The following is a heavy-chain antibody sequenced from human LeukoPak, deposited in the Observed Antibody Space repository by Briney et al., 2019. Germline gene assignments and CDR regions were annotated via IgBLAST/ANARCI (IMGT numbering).Heavy chain of an antibody. Sequence: SETLSLTCTVSGGSISSSSYYWGWIRQPPGKGLEWIGSIYYSGSTYYNPSLKSRVTISVDTSKNQFSLKLSSVTAADTAVYYCARQMVYANSFDYWGQGTPVTVSS. V-gene: IGHV4-39*01. CDR3: ARQMVYANSFDY. D-gene: IGHD2-8*01. CDR2: IYYSGST. CDR1: GGSISSSSYY. J-gene: IGHJ4*02.